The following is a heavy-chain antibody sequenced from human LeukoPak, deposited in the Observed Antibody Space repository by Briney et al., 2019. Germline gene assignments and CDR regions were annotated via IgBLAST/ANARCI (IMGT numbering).Heavy chain of an antibody. J-gene: IGHJ4*02. CDR3: ASGYSYGYVGY. CDR1: GGSISTYY. CDR2: IYYSGST. Sequence: SETLSLTCTVSGGSISTYYWGWIRQSPGKGLEWIGSIYYSGSTNYNPSLKSRVTISVDTSKNQFSLKLNSVTAADTAVYYCASGYSYGYVGYWGQGTLVTVSS. D-gene: IGHD5-18*01. V-gene: IGHV4-39*07.